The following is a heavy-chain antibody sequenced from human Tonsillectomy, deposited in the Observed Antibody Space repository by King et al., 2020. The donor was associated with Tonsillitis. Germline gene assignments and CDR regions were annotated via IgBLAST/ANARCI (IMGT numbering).Heavy chain of an antibody. CDR1: GFTFSSYA. D-gene: IGHD5-24*01. CDR3: AKAGTTRDGYNSIDY. V-gene: IGHV3-23*04. CDR2: ISGSGGST. J-gene: IGHJ4*02. Sequence: VQLVESGGGLVQPGGSLRLSCAASGFTFSSYAMSWVGQAPGKGLEWVSAISGSGGSTYYADSVKGRFTISIDNSKNTLYLQMSSLRAEDTAVYYCAKAGTTRDGYNSIDYWGQGTLVTVSS.